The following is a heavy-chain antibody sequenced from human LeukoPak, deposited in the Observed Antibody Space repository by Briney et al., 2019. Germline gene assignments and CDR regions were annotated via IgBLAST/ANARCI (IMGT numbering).Heavy chain of an antibody. D-gene: IGHD5-18*01. V-gene: IGHV3-30*02. Sequence: PGGSLRLSCAASGFTFSSYGMHWVRQAPGKGLEWVAFIRYDGSNKYYADSVKGRFTISRDNSKNTLYLQMNSLRAEDTAVYFCAEGYNYGYGYWGQGTLVTVSS. CDR3: AEGYNYGYGY. CDR1: GFTFSSYG. J-gene: IGHJ4*02. CDR2: IRYDGSNK.